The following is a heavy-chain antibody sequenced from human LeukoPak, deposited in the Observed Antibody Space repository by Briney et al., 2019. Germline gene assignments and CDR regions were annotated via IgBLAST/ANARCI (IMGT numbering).Heavy chain of an antibody. V-gene: IGHV3-33*01. CDR2: IWYDGTKK. CDR1: GLTFSNHG. D-gene: IGHD3-16*02. Sequence: GGSLRLSCAASGLTFSNHGMHWVRQAPGKGLEWVALIWYDGTKKYYADSVKGRLTISRDNSKNTLYLETNSLRAEDTAVYYCARDRAVRYFDYWGQGTLVTVSS. CDR3: ARDRAVRYFDY. J-gene: IGHJ4*02.